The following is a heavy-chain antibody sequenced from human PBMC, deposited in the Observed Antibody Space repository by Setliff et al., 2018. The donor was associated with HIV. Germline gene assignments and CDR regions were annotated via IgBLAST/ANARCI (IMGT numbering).Heavy chain of an antibody. CDR1: GYTFTGYY. V-gene: IGHV1-2*02. J-gene: IGHJ4*02. D-gene: IGHD3-9*01. CDR3: ASAPYELLTGYYQD. Sequence: GASVKVSCKASGYTFTGYYIHWVRQAPGQGLEWMGCINSYSGYTNYAQRFQGRVTMTRDTSISTASMELSRLRSDDTAVYYCASAPYELLTGYYQDWGQGTLVTVSS. CDR2: INSYSGYT.